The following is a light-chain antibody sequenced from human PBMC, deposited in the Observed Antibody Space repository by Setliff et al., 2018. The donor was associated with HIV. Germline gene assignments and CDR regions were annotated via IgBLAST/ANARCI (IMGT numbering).Light chain of an antibody. J-gene: IGLJ3*02. CDR1: SSDVGSYNF. Sequence: QSVLTQPASVSGSPGQSITISCSGSSSDVGSYNFVSWYQQHPGKAPQVMIYDVSRRPSGVSDRFSGSKSGITASLTISGLQPEDESDYYCSSYTASSTLVFGGGTK. V-gene: IGLV2-14*03. CDR3: SSYTASSTLV. CDR2: DVS.